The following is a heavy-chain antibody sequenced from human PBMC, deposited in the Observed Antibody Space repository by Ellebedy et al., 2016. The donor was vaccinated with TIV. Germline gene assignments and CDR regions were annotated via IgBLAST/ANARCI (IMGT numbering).Heavy chain of an antibody. CDR1: GGSISSSSSY. J-gene: IGHJ4*02. CDR2: IYYSGST. Sequence: GSLRLXXTVSGGSISSSSSYWGWIRQPPGKGLEWIGSIYYSGSTYYNPSLKSRVTISVDTSKNQFSLKLSSVTAADTAVYYCASGYTAMGFDYWGQGTLVTVSS. CDR3: ASGYTAMGFDY. D-gene: IGHD3-16*02. V-gene: IGHV4-39*01.